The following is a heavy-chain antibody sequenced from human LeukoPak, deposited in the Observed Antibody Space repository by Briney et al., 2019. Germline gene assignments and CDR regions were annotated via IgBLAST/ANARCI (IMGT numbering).Heavy chain of an antibody. J-gene: IGHJ4*02. V-gene: IGHV4-39*07. Sequence: PSETLSLTCTVSGGSISSSSYYWGWIRQPPGKGLEWIGSIYYSGSTYYNPSLKSRVTISVDTSKNQFSLKLSSVTAADTAVYYCARATIPRTVDYWGQGTLVTDSS. CDR3: ARATIPRTVDY. D-gene: IGHD2-2*02. CDR1: GGSISSSSYY. CDR2: IYYSGST.